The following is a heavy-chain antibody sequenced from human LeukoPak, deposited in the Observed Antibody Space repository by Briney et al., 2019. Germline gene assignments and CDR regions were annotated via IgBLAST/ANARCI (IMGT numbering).Heavy chain of an antibody. CDR2: IYYSGST. CDR1: GGSISSSSYY. Sequence: SETLSLTCTVSGGSISSSSYYWGWIRQPPGKGLEWIGSIYYSGSTYYNPSLKSRVTISVDTSKNQFSLKLSSVTAADTAVYYCARVGYYYDSSGFNWFDPWGQGTLVTVSS. J-gene: IGHJ5*02. V-gene: IGHV4-39*07. CDR3: ARVGYYYDSSGFNWFDP. D-gene: IGHD3-22*01.